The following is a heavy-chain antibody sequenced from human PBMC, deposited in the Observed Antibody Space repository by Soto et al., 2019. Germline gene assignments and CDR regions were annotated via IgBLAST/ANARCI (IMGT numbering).Heavy chain of an antibody. CDR1: GGSFRGYQ. V-gene: IGHV4-34*01. Sequence: QVQLQQWGAGLLKPSETLSLTCAVYGGSFRGYQWSWIRQTPGKGLEWIGEINDSGNINYNPSHKSLVSRFVDTARKHISLKLSSVTAAETAVYSSASGLIRWVGVLTRGGCYYYYMDVWGKGTTVTVSS. CDR3: ASGLIRWVGVLTRGGCYYYYMDV. J-gene: IGHJ6*03. CDR2: INDSGNI. D-gene: IGHD3-10*01.